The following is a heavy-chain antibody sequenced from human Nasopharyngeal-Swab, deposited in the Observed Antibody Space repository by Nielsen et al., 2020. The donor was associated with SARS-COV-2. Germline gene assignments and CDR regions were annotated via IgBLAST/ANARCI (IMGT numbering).Heavy chain of an antibody. CDR1: GFTFSSYG. D-gene: IGHD3-22*01. J-gene: IGHJ4*02. Sequence: GESLKISCAASGFTFSSYGMHWVRQAPGKGLEWVAVIWYDGSNKYYADSVKGRFTISRDNSKNTLYLQMNSLRAEDTAVYYCAKDTLYYDSSGYYPYYFDYWGQGTLVTVSS. CDR3: AKDTLYYDSSGYYPYYFDY. V-gene: IGHV3-30*02. CDR2: IWYDGSNK.